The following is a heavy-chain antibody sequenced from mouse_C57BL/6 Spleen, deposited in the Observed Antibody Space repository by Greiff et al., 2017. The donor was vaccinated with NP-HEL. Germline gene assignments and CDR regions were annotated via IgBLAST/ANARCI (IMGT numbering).Heavy chain of an antibody. J-gene: IGHJ1*03. D-gene: IGHD2-2*01. CDR1: GYTFTSYW. CDR3: ARSFVGYYWYYDV. CDR2: INPSSGYT. V-gene: IGHV1-7*01. Sequence: QVQLKESGAELAKPGASVKLSCKASGYTFTSYWMHWVKQRPGQGLEWIGYINPSSGYTKYNQKFKDKATLTADKSSSTAYMQLSSLTYEDSAVYYCARSFVGYYWYYDVWGTGTTVTVSS.